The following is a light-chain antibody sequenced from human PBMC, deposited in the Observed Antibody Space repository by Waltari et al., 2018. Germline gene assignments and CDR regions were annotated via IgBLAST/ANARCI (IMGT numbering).Light chain of an antibody. J-gene: IGKJ4*01. Sequence: EVVLTPSPATLSLSPGERATLSCRASQSVSYYLDWYQQKPGQAPRLLIYDASNRATGIPARFSGSGSGTDFTLTISSLEPEDFAVYYCQQRTNWPLTFGGGTKVEI. CDR2: DAS. CDR1: QSVSYY. CDR3: QQRTNWPLT. V-gene: IGKV3-11*01.